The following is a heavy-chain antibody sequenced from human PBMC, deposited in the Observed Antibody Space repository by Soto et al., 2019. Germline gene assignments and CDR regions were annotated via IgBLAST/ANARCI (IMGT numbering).Heavy chain of an antibody. CDR2: ISYDGSNK. V-gene: IGHV3-30-3*01. CDR1: GFTFSSYA. Sequence: GESLKISCAASGFTFSSYAMHWVRQAPGKGLEWVAVISYDGSNKYYADSVKGRFTISRDNSKNTLYLQMNSLRAEDTAVYYCARDSYGGHIDGDAFDIWGQGTMVTVSS. J-gene: IGHJ3*02. CDR3: ARDSYGGHIDGDAFDI. D-gene: IGHD4-17*01.